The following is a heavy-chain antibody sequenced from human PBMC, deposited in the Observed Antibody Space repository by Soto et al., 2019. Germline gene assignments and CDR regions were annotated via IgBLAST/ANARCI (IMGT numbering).Heavy chain of an antibody. Sequence: EVQLVESGGGLVQPGGSLRLYCAASGFTFSSYWMSWVRQAPGKGLEWVANIKQDGSEKYYVDSVKGRFTISRDNAKNSLYLQMNSLRAEDTAVYYCARVSERGSFDIWGQGTMVTVSS. CDR3: ARVSERGSFDI. CDR1: GFTFSSYW. J-gene: IGHJ3*02. V-gene: IGHV3-7*01. CDR2: IKQDGSEK.